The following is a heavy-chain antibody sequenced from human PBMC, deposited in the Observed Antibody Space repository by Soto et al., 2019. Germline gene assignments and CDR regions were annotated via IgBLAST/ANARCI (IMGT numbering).Heavy chain of an antibody. D-gene: IGHD1-26*01. CDR1: GGSIGTYY. Sequence: PSETRSLTCTVSGGSIGTYYWSWIRQPPGKGLEWIGYIYYSGSTKYNPSLKSRVTISVDTSKNQFSVKLSSVTAADTAVYYCARRRSLWPYWAQRALVTVSS. V-gene: IGHV4-59*01. CDR3: ARRRSLWPY. CDR2: IYYSGST. J-gene: IGHJ4*02.